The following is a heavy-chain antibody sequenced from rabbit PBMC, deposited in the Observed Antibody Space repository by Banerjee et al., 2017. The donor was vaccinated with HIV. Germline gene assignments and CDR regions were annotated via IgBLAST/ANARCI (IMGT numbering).Heavy chain of an antibody. Sequence: QEQLEESGGGLVKPEGSLTLTCTASGFSFSNKYVMCWVRQAPGKGLEWIACINTSSGNTVYASWAKGRFTISKASSTTVTLQMTSLTAADAATYFCASNGDAGYVGYGFRLWGQGTLVTVS. CDR1: GFSFSNKYV. J-gene: IGHJ4*01. CDR2: INTSSGNT. D-gene: IGHD6-1*01. CDR3: ASNGDAGYVGYGFRL. V-gene: IGHV1S45*01.